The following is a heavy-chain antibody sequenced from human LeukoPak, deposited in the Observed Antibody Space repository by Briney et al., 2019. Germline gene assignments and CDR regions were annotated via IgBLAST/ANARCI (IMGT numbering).Heavy chain of an antibody. Sequence: GGSQRLSCAASGLTISSYSVNWVRQAPGKGLQWVSYISSSSSTIYYADSVKGRFTISRDNATNSLYLQMNSLRAEDTAVYYCARALWFGETFPAYWGQGTLVTVSS. D-gene: IGHD3-10*01. V-gene: IGHV3-48*01. J-gene: IGHJ4*02. CDR1: GLTISSYS. CDR3: ARALWFGETFPAY. CDR2: ISSSSSTI.